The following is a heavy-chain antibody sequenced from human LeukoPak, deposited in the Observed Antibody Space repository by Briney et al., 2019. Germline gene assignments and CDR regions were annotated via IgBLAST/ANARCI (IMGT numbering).Heavy chain of an antibody. CDR3: ARDLLGCSSTSCRPYNWFDP. Sequence: ASVKVSCKASGYTFTSYGISWVRQAPGQGLEWMGWTSAYNGNTNYAQKLQGRVTMTTDTSTSTAYMELRSLRSDDTAVYYCARDLLGCSSTSCRPYNWFDPWGQGTLVTVSS. J-gene: IGHJ5*02. D-gene: IGHD2-2*01. CDR1: GYTFTSYG. V-gene: IGHV1-18*04. CDR2: TSAYNGNT.